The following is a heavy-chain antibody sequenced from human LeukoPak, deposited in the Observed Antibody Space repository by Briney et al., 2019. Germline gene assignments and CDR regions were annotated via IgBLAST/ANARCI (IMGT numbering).Heavy chain of an antibody. D-gene: IGHD5-12*01. J-gene: IGHJ4*02. Sequence: TGGSLRLSCAASGFTFSDYYMSWIRQAPGRGLERVSYISSSGSTIYYADSVKGRFTISRDNAKNSLYLQMNSLRAEDTAVYYCARRLGYDRRFDYWGQGTLVTVSS. CDR2: ISSSGSTI. V-gene: IGHV3-11*01. CDR3: ARRLGYDRRFDY. CDR1: GFTFSDYY.